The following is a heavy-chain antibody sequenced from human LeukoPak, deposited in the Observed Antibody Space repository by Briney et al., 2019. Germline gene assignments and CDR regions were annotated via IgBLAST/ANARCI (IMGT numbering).Heavy chain of an antibody. CDR2: ISSSGSTI. J-gene: IGHJ6*04. CDR1: GLTFNSYA. D-gene: IGHD3-10*02. CDR3: AELGITMIGGV. V-gene: IGHV3-48*03. Sequence: GGSLRLSCAVSGLTFNSYAMSWVRQAPGKGLEWVSYISSSGSTIYYADSVKGRFTISRDNAKNSLYLQMNSLRAEDTAVYYCAELGITMIGGVWGKGTTVTISS.